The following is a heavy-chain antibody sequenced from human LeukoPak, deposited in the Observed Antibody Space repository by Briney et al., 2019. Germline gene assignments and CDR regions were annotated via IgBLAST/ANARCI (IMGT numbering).Heavy chain of an antibody. CDR2: IYTSGST. Sequence: SETLSLTCTVSGGSISSSSYYWGWIRQPPGKGLEWIGRIYTSGSTNYNPSLKSRVTVSVDTSKNQFSLKLSSVTAADTAVYYCARGYCSGNSCLDYWGQGTLVTVSS. D-gene: IGHD2-15*01. V-gene: IGHV4-39*07. CDR1: GGSISSSSYY. J-gene: IGHJ4*02. CDR3: ARGYCSGNSCLDY.